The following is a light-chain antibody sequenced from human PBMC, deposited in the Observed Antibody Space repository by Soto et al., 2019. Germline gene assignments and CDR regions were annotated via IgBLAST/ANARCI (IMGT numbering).Light chain of an antibody. CDR3: VLYMGSGIWV. CDR2: STN. V-gene: IGLV8-61*01. J-gene: IGLJ3*02. Sequence: QTVVTQEPSFSLSPGRTGTLTCGLSSGSVSTSYYPSWYQQTPGQAPRTLIYSTNTRSSGVPDRFSGSILGNKAALSITGAQADDESDYYCVLYMGSGIWVFGGGTKVTVL. CDR1: SGSVSTSYY.